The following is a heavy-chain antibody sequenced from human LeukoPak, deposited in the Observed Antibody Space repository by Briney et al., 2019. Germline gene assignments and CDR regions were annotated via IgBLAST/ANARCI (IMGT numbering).Heavy chain of an antibody. Sequence: PGGSLRLSCAASGFTFSSYSMNWVRQAPGKGLEWVSSISSSSSYIYYADSVKGRFTISRDNAKNSLYLQMNSLRAEDTAVYYCAKDKGSSSGWSDWGQGTLVTVSS. J-gene: IGHJ4*02. CDR1: GFTFSSYS. D-gene: IGHD6-19*01. CDR2: ISSSSSYI. V-gene: IGHV3-21*01. CDR3: AKDKGSSSGWSD.